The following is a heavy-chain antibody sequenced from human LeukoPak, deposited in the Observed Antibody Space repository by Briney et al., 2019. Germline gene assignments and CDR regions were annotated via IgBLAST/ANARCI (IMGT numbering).Heavy chain of an antibody. D-gene: IGHD6-19*01. V-gene: IGHV1-8*01. CDR2: MNPNSGNT. CDR1: GYTFTSYD. CDR3: ARGVRSGPETEYFQH. Sequence: ASVKVSCKASGYTFTSYDINWVRQATGQGLEWMGWMNPNSGNTGYAQKFQGRVTMTRNTSISTAYMELSSLRSEDTAVYYCARGVRSGPETEYFQHWGQGTLVTVSS. J-gene: IGHJ1*01.